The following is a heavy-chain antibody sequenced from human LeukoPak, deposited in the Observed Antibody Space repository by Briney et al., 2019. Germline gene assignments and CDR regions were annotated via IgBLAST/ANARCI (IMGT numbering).Heavy chain of an antibody. CDR3: AREAAVEMATTLIDY. J-gene: IGHJ4*02. CDR1: GGSFSGYY. V-gene: IGHV4-34*01. CDR2: INHSGST. D-gene: IGHD5-24*01. Sequence: SETLSLTCAVYGGSFSGYYWSWIRQPPGKGLEWIGEINHSGSTNYNPSLKSRVTISVDTSKNQFSLKLSSVTAADTAVYYCAREAAVEMATTLIDYWGQGTLVTVSS.